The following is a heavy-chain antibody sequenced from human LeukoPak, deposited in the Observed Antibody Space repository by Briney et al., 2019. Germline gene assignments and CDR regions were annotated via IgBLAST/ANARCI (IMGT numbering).Heavy chain of an antibody. J-gene: IGHJ4*02. Sequence: GGSLRLSCAASGFTFSSYGMHWVRQAPGKGLEWVAFIRYDGSNKYYADSVKGRFTISRDNSKNTLYLQMNSLRAEDTAVYYCARAVCEEDGYSYGYCYFDYWGQGTLVTVSS. CDR1: GFTFSSYG. D-gene: IGHD5-18*01. V-gene: IGHV3-30*02. CDR2: IRYDGSNK. CDR3: ARAVCEEDGYSYGYCYFDY.